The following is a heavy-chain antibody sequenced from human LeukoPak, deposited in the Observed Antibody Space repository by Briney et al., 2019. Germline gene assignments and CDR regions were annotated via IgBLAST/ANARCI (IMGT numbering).Heavy chain of an antibody. CDR2: INPSGGST. CDR3: ARASVGASFDY. D-gene: IGHD1-26*01. J-gene: IGHJ4*02. V-gene: IGHV1-46*01. CDR1: GYTFTGYE. Sequence: ASVKVSCKASGYTFTGYEMHWVRQAPGQGLEWMGIINPSGGSTSYAQKFQGRVTVTRDMSTSTVYMELSSLRSEDTAVYYCARASVGASFDYWGQGTLVTVSS.